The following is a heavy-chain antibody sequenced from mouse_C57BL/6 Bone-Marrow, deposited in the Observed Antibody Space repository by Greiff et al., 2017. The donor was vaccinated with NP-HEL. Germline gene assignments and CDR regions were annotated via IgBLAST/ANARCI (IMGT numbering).Heavy chain of an antibody. Sequence: EVQLVESGPGLVKPSQSLSLTCSVTGYSITSGYYWNWIRQFPGNKLEWMGYISYDGSNNYNPSLKNRISITRDTSKNQFFLKLNSVTTEDTATYYCARGPYYYGSSPYYFDYWGQGTTLTVSS. CDR1: GYSITSGYY. CDR2: ISYDGSN. J-gene: IGHJ2*01. D-gene: IGHD1-1*01. CDR3: ARGPYYYGSSPYYFDY. V-gene: IGHV3-6*01.